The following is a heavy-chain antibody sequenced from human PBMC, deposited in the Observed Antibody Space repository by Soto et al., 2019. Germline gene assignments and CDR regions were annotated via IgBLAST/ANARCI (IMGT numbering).Heavy chain of an antibody. D-gene: IGHD3-16*01. V-gene: IGHV3-74*01. J-gene: IGHJ4*02. Sequence: GGSLRLSCATSGFTLSSYWMHWVRQVPGKGLLWVSRIDEYGNTINYADPVSGRFTISRDNARNTLYLEMNSLRAEYTALYYCTRDSGGKGAYWGPGTLVTVSS. CDR1: GFTLSSYW. CDR3: TRDSGGKGAY. CDR2: IDEYGNTI.